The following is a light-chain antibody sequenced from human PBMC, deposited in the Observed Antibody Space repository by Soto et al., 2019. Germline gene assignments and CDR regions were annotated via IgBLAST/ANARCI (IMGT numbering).Light chain of an antibody. CDR2: GAS. Sequence: EVVLTQSPGTLSLSPGERATLSCRASQSVSSSYLAWYQQKPGQAPRLLIYGASSRATGIPDRFSGSGSGTDFTLTISRLEPEDFAVYYCQQYGSSPETFGQGTTGDI. CDR3: QQYGSSPET. CDR1: QSVSSSY. V-gene: IGKV3-20*01. J-gene: IGKJ1*01.